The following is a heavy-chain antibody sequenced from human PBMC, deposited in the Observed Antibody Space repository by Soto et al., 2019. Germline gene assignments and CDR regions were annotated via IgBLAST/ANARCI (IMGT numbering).Heavy chain of an antibody. D-gene: IGHD3-16*01. J-gene: IGHJ4*02. V-gene: IGHV3-23*01. CDR3: AVYEPCWGTSEFAY. CDR1: GFTFSSYA. Sequence: EAQLLDSGGGLVQPGGSLRLSCAASGFTFSSYAMSLVRQAPGKGPEWVAAISRGGANTYYADSVKGRLTISRDNSKNTLYLQMTSLRAEDTGVYYCAVYEPCWGTSEFAYWGEGSLVTVS. CDR2: ISRGGANT.